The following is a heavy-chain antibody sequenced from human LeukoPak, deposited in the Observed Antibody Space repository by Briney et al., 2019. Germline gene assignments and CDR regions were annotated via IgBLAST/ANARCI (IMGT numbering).Heavy chain of an antibody. D-gene: IGHD4-17*01. V-gene: IGHV3-15*01. J-gene: IGHJ3*02. Sequence: TTGRSLRLSCAALGLALSNAWMSWGRQSPGKGRDWGGRIRSKTDGGTTDYAAPVTGRFTISSDDSKNTLYLQMNSLKTEDTAVYYCTAPTTVTTYAFDIWGQGTMVTVSS. CDR1: GLALSNAW. CDR3: TAPTTVTTYAFDI. CDR2: IRSKTDGGTT.